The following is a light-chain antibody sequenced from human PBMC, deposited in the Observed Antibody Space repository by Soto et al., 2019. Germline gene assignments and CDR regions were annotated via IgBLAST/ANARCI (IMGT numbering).Light chain of an antibody. J-gene: IGLJ1*01. CDR1: TSNIGSNA. CDR3: EAWDDSLNGYV. CDR2: SNN. V-gene: IGLV1-44*01. Sequence: SVLIQPPSVSGTPRQRVTISCSGSTSNIGSNAVNWCQQLPGTAPTLLIYSNNQRPSGVPDRFSGSKSGTSASLAIRGLQSEDEADYYCEAWDDSLNGYVFGTGTKVTVL.